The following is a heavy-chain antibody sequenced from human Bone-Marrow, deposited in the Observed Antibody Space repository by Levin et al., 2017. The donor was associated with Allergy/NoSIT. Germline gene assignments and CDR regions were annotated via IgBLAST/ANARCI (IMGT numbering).Heavy chain of an antibody. CDR2: IYNSGST. Sequence: SQTLSLTCNVSGGSISSGGYYWSWIRHHPGKGLEWIGYIYNSGSTNYKPSLKSRVSISVDTSKNQFSLELTSLTAADKAVYYWARSGRTWLRLRGFDYWGQGTLVTVSS. D-gene: IGHD5-12*01. CDR1: GGSISSGGYY. V-gene: IGHV4-31*02. CDR3: ARSGRTWLRLRGFDY. J-gene: IGHJ4*02.